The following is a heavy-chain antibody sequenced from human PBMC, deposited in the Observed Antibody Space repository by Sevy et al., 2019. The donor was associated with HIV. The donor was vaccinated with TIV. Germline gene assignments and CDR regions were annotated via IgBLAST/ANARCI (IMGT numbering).Heavy chain of an antibody. J-gene: IGHJ5*02. Sequence: ASVKVSCKASGYTFTGYYMHWVRQAPGQGLEWMGWINPNSGGTNYAQMFQGRVTMTRDTSISTAYMELSRLRSDDTAVYYCALVVVAAVLFDPWGQGTLVTVSS. D-gene: IGHD2-15*01. CDR2: INPNSGGT. CDR3: ALVVVAAVLFDP. CDR1: GYTFTGYY. V-gene: IGHV1-2*02.